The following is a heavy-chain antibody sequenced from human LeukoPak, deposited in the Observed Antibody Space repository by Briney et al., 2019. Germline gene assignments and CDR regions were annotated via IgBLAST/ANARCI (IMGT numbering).Heavy chain of an antibody. CDR3: AGQDIVVVPAAFDY. CDR1: GGTFSSYA. D-gene: IGHD2-2*01. V-gene: IGHV1-69*05. CDR2: IIPIFGTA. Sequence: GASVKVSCKASGGTFSSYAISWVRQAPGQGLEWMGRIIPIFGTANYAQKFQGRVTITTDESTSTAYMELSSLRSEDTAVYYCAGQDIVVVPAAFDYWGQGTLVTVSS. J-gene: IGHJ4*02.